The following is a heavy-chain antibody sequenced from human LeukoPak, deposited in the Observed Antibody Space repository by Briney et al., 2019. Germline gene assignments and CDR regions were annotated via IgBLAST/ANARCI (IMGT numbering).Heavy chain of an antibody. CDR1: GFTFSSYE. J-gene: IGHJ4*02. Sequence: GGSLRLSCAASGFTFSSYEMNWVRQAPGKGLEWVSYISSSGSTTHYADSVKGRFTISRDNAKNSLYLQMNSLRAEDTAVYYCVRDNYDSSGYYFDWGLGTLVTVSS. D-gene: IGHD3-22*01. CDR2: ISSSGSTT. V-gene: IGHV3-48*03. CDR3: VRDNYDSSGYYFD.